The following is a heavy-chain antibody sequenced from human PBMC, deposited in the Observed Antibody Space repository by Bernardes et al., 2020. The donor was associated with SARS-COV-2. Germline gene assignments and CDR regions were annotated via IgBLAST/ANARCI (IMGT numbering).Heavy chain of an antibody. V-gene: IGHV4-59*08. J-gene: IGHJ4*02. Sequence: SETLSLTCTVSGGSISSYYWSWIRQPPGKGLEWIGYIYYSGSTNYNPSLKSRVTISVDTSKNQFSLKLSSVTAADTAVYYCARLRVGVAVPHYFDYLGQGTLVTVSS. CDR3: ARLRVGVAVPHYFDY. CDR2: IYYSGST. CDR1: GGSISSYY. D-gene: IGHD3-3*01.